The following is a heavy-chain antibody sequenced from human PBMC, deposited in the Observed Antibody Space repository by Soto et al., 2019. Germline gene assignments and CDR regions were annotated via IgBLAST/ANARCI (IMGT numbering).Heavy chain of an antibody. CDR1: GYTFTSYG. V-gene: IGHV1-18*01. CDR3: AIKDYPVDY. D-gene: IGHD3-16*01. CDR2: ISAYNGNT. J-gene: IGHJ4*02. Sequence: QVQLVQSGAEVKKPGASVKVSCKASGYTFTSYGISWVRQAPGQGLEWMGWISAYNGNTNYAQKPQGRVPKTTDTSPSTGYMELRRLRSGDTAVYYWAIKDYPVDYWGQGTLVTVSS.